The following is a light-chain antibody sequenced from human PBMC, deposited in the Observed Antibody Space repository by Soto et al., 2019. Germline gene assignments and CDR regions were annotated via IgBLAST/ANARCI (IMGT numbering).Light chain of an antibody. Sequence: IQMTQSPSSLSASVGDRVSITCRASQSIGTFLNWYQQKPGEAPNLLIHTSFTLYSGVPSRFSGSGSGTDFTLTISSLEAEDSAIYYCQQRGSWPATFGPGTKVDIK. CDR1: QSIGTF. J-gene: IGKJ3*01. CDR3: QQRGSWPAT. V-gene: IGKV1-39*01. CDR2: TSF.